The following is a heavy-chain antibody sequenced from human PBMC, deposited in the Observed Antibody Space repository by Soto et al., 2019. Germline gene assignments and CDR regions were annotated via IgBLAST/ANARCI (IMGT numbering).Heavy chain of an antibody. D-gene: IGHD6-19*01. CDR1: GLIFSDYH. Sequence: EVQLVESGGGLVQPGVSLRLSCAASGLIFSDYHMDWVRQAPGKGLEWVGRIRMQANIYTPEYAASVKGRFTISRDDSQNPLYLQLTSLKSQDTAVYSCAMLGGGSGASSGMEVWGKGTTVTVSS. CDR3: AMLGGGSGASSGMEV. V-gene: IGHV3-72*01. CDR2: IRMQANIYTP. J-gene: IGHJ6*04.